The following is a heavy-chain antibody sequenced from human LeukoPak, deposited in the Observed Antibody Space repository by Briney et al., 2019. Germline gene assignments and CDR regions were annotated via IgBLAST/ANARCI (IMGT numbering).Heavy chain of an antibody. CDR2: IYHSGST. V-gene: IGHV4-30-2*01. CDR1: GGSISSGGYS. Sequence: PSQTLSLTCAVSGGSISSGGYSWSWIRQPPGKGLEWIGYIYHSGSTYYNPSLKSRVTISVDRSKNQFSLKLSSATAADTAVYYCARGVVPAASNWFDPWGQGTLVTVSS. J-gene: IGHJ5*02. CDR3: ARGVVPAASNWFDP. D-gene: IGHD2-2*01.